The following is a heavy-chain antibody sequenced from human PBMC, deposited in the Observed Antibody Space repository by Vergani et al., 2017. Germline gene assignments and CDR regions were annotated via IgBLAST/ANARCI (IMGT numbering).Heavy chain of an antibody. Sequence: QVQLPESGPGLVKPSETLSLTCTVSGGSISSYYWSWIRQPPGKGLEWIGYIYYSGSTNYNPSLKSRVTISVDTSKNQFSLKLSSVTAADTAVYYCARDIQLSLDPWGQGTLVTVSS. D-gene: IGHD4-11*01. V-gene: IGHV4-59*01. J-gene: IGHJ5*02. CDR3: ARDIQLSLDP. CDR1: GGSISSYY. CDR2: IYYSGST.